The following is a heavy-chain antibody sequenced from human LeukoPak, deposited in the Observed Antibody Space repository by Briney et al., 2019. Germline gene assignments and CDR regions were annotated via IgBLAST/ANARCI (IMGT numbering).Heavy chain of an antibody. D-gene: IGHD3-22*01. CDR2: IKQDGSEK. Sequence: PGGSLRLSCAASGFTFSSYWMSWVRQAPGKGLEWVANIKQDGSEKYYVDSVKGRFTISRDNAKNSLYLQMNSLRAEDTAVYYCARASYYYDSYFDYWGQGTLVTVSS. CDR1: GFTFSSYW. V-gene: IGHV3-7*01. J-gene: IGHJ4*02. CDR3: ARASYYYDSYFDY.